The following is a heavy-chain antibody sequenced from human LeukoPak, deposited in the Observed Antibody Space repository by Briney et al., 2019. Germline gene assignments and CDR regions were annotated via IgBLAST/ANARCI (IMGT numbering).Heavy chain of an antibody. D-gene: IGHD3-22*01. Sequence: SVKVSCKASGGTFSSYAISWVRQALGQGLEWMGGIIPIFGTANYAQKFQGRVTITADESTSTAYMELSSLRSEDTAVYYCARGNKYYYDSSGYYHWGQGTLVTVSS. J-gene: IGHJ5*02. CDR1: GGTFSSYA. V-gene: IGHV1-69*13. CDR2: IIPIFGTA. CDR3: ARGNKYYYDSSGYYH.